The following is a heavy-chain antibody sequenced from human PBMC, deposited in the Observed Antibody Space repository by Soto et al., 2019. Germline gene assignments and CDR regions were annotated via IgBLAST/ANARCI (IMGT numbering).Heavy chain of an antibody. Sequence: ASVTVSCKASGYFFTSYGISWVRQAPGQGLEWMGWISPYNGKTKYAQNFQGRVTMTTDTSTYTAYMEVRSLRSDDPAVYYCARDFGSDLSAPGAVFDYWGQGTLVTVSS. CDR2: ISPYNGKT. CDR3: ARDFGSDLSAPGAVFDY. V-gene: IGHV1-18*04. J-gene: IGHJ4*02. D-gene: IGHD3-3*01. CDR1: GYFFTSYG.